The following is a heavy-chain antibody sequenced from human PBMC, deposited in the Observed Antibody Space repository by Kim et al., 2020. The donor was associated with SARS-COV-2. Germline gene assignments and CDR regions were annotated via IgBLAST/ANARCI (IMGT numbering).Heavy chain of an antibody. CDR2: INAGNGNT. CDR3: ARDRIVRGFITMIVVVIDY. CDR1: GYTFTSYA. V-gene: IGHV1-3*01. Sequence: ASVKVSCKASGYTFTSYAMHWVRQAPGQRLEWMGWINAGNGNTKYSQKFQGRVTITRDTSASTAYMELSSLRSEDTAVYYCARDRIVRGFITMIVVVIDYWGQGTLVTVSS. D-gene: IGHD3-22*01. J-gene: IGHJ4*02.